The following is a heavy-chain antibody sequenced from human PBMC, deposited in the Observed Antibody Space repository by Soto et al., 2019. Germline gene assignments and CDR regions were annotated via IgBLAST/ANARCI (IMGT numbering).Heavy chain of an antibody. CDR1: GFTFTIPW. J-gene: IGHJ6*02. Sequence: PAESLRPSLLSSGFTFTIPWVSRLRQAPGLALEWVANIKQDGSEKYYVDSVKGRFTISRDNAKNSLYLQMNSLRAEDTAVYYCARFYYDSSGYLPSPYYYYYGMDVWGQGT. V-gene: IGHV3-7*04. CDR2: IKQDGSEK. CDR3: ARFYYDSSGYLPSPYYYYYGMDV. D-gene: IGHD3-22*01.